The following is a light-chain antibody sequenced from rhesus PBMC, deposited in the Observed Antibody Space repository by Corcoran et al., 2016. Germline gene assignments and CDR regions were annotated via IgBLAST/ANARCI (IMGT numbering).Light chain of an antibody. CDR1: HSTSSW. V-gene: IGKV1-22*01. Sequence: DIQMTQSPSSLSVSVGDTVTITCRASHSTSSWLDWYQQKPGKAHKLLTYKASSLQSGVPSRLSGSGSGTDITLTNSILQPEDFATYYCLQYSSSPFTFGQGTKVDIK. CDR2: KAS. J-gene: IGKJ2*01. CDR3: LQYSSSPFT.